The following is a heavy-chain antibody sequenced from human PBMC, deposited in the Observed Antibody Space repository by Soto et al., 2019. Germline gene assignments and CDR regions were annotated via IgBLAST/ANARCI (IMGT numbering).Heavy chain of an antibody. J-gene: IGHJ4*02. CDR1: GFSFSNYA. V-gene: IGHV3-33*01. D-gene: IGHD1-26*01. Sequence: GGSLRLSCAASGFSFSNYAMHWVRQAPGKGLEWVAVIWYDGSNKYYADSVKGRFTTSKDNSQNTLYLQMNSLRAEDTAVYYCTRDPYGGSRYYFDPWGQGTLVTV. CDR3: TRDPYGGSRYYFDP. CDR2: IWYDGSNK.